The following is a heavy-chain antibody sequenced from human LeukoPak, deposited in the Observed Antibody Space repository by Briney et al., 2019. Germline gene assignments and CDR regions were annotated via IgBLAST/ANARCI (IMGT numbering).Heavy chain of an antibody. Sequence: GGSLRLSCEASGFTFSSYEMNWVRQAPGKGLEWVSYISGSGSTMYYADSVKGRFTISRDNAKNSLFLQMNSLRAEDTAVDYCATVGPGGSGYTFDSWGQGTLVTVSS. J-gene: IGHJ4*02. V-gene: IGHV3-48*03. CDR3: ATVGPGGSGYTFDS. CDR1: GFTFSSYE. D-gene: IGHD3-22*01. CDR2: ISGSGSTM.